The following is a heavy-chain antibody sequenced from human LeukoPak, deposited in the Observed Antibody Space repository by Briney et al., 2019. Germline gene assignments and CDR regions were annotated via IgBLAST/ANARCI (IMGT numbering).Heavy chain of an antibody. D-gene: IGHD4-23*01. J-gene: IGHJ4*02. V-gene: IGHV3-72*01. Sequence: GGSLRLSCAASGFSFSDHYMDWVRQAPGKGREWVGRSRNKANSYATDYAPSVKGRFTISRDDSKNSLYLQMNRLKTDDTAVYYCTRVPSYGGNSNWGQGTLVTVSS. CDR1: GFSFSDHY. CDR3: TRVPSYGGNSN. CDR2: SRNKANSYAT.